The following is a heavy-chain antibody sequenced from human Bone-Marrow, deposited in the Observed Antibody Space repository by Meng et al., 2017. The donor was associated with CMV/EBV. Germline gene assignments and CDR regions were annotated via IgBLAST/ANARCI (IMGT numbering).Heavy chain of an antibody. D-gene: IGHD6-25*01. Sequence: SEPLSLTCTVSGGSISSSSYYWGWIRQPPGKGLEWIGSIYYSGSTYYNPSLKSRVTISVDTSKNQFSLKLSSVTAADTAVYYCTRDTGTAAAPDYWGPGTLVTVSS. CDR1: GGSISSSSYY. CDR2: IYYSGST. V-gene: IGHV4-39*07. CDR3: TRDTGTAAAPDY. J-gene: IGHJ4*02.